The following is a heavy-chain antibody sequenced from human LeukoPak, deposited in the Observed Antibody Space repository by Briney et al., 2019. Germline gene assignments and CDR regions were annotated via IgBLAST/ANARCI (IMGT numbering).Heavy chain of an antibody. CDR3: ARQKTSHRYFDL. CDR1: GGSISSSSYY. J-gene: IGHJ2*01. Sequence: SETLSLTCTVSGGSISSSSYYWGWIRQPPGKGLEGIGSIYYSASTYYNPSLKSRVTISVDTSKNQFSLKLSSVTAADTAVYYCARQKTSHRYFDLWGRGTLVTVSS. V-gene: IGHV4-39*01. D-gene: IGHD4-11*01. CDR2: IYYSAST.